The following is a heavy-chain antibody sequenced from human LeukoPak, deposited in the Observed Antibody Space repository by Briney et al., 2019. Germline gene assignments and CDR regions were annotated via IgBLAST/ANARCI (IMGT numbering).Heavy chain of an antibody. CDR2: ISSSSSYI. Sequence: GGSLRLSCAASGFTFSSYSMNWVRQAPGTGLEWVSFISSSSSYIYYADSVKGRFTISRDNAKNSLYLQMNSLRAEDTAVYYCARSEYGSGSYHIDYWGQGTLVTVSS. CDR1: GFTFSSYS. CDR3: ARSEYGSGSYHIDY. J-gene: IGHJ4*02. D-gene: IGHD3-10*01. V-gene: IGHV3-21*01.